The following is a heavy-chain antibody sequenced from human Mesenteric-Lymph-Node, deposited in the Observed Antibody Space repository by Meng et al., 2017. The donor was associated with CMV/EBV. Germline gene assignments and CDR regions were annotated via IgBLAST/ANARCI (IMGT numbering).Heavy chain of an antibody. Sequence: GGSLRLSCAASGFTFRNYWMTWVRQVAGKGLEWVANIKEEGGEKYYVDSVKGRFTISRDNAKNTLYLQMNSLRAEDTAAYYCARDYFTYSTHYYYYGMDVWGQGTTVTVSS. D-gene: IGHD4-11*01. V-gene: IGHV3-7*01. CDR2: IKEEGGEK. CDR3: ARDYFTYSTHYYYYGMDV. J-gene: IGHJ6*02. CDR1: GFTFRNYW.